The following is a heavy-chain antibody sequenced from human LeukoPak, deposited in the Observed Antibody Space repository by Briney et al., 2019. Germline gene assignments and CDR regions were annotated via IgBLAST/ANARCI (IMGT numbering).Heavy chain of an antibody. Sequence: SETLSLTCSVPGGFISSYYWNWIRQPPGKGLEWIGYIYYNGITNYNPSLKSRVTISVDSSKTQFSLNLRSATAADTAVYFCARDSRYASGRAFDNWGQGTLVTVSS. CDR3: ARDSRYASGRAFDN. J-gene: IGHJ4*02. D-gene: IGHD6-19*01. V-gene: IGHV4-59*01. CDR2: IYYNGIT. CDR1: GGFISSYY.